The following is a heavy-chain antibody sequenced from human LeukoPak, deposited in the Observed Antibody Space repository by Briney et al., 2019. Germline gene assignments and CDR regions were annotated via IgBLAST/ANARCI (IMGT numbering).Heavy chain of an antibody. J-gene: IGHJ5*02. CDR2: IYYSGST. Sequence: SETLSLTCTVSGGSISSYYWSWIRQPPGKGLEWIGYIYYSGSTNYNPSLKRRVTISVDPSNNQFSLRLSSVTAANTDVYYCARDGLVAEWEQRPGWFDPWGQGTLVTVSS. CDR1: GGSISSYY. V-gene: IGHV4-59*01. CDR3: ARDGLVAEWEQRPGWFDP. D-gene: IGHD1-26*01.